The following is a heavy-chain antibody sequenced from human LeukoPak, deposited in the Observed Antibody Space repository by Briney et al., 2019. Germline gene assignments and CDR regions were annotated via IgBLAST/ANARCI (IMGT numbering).Heavy chain of an antibody. D-gene: IGHD1-26*01. CDR1: GFTFSSYA. Sequence: PGGSLRLSCAASGFTFSSYAMSWVRQAPGKGPEWVSAISGSGGSTYYADSVKGRFTISRDNSKNTLYLQMNRLRAEDTAVYYCAKDPSGRLYGMDVWGQGTTVTVSS. CDR3: AKDPSGRLYGMDV. J-gene: IGHJ6*02. V-gene: IGHV3-23*01. CDR2: ISGSGGST.